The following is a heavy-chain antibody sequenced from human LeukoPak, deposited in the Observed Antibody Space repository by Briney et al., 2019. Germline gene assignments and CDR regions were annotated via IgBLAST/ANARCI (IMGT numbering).Heavy chain of an antibody. D-gene: IGHD6-6*01. J-gene: IGHJ4*02. CDR3: ARLEYSSWSGFDY. CDR1: AFTFSDYY. CDR2: ISSSGSTI. Sequence: KPGGSLTLSCAASAFTFSDYYMGWIRQAPGKGLEWVSYISSSGSTIYYADSVKGRFTIYRDNAKNSLYLQMNSLRAEDTAVYYCARLEYSSWSGFDYWGQGTLVTVSS. V-gene: IGHV3-11*04.